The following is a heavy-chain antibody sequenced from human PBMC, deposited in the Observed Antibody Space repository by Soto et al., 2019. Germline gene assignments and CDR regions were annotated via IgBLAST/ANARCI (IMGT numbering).Heavy chain of an antibody. J-gene: IGHJ5*02. D-gene: IGHD3-22*01. V-gene: IGHV4-39*01. CDR2: IYYSGST. CDR1: GGSISSSSYY. CDR3: ARGLTMIGYNWFDP. Sequence: QLQLQESGPGLVKPSETLSLTCTVSGGSISSSSYYWGWIRQPPGKGLEWIGSIYYSGSTYYNPSLKSRVTISVDTSKNQFSLKLSSVTAADTAVYYCARGLTMIGYNWFDPWGQGTLVTVSS.